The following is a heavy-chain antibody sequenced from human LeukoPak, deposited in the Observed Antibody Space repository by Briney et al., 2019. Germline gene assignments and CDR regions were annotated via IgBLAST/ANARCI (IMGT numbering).Heavy chain of an antibody. Sequence: SETLSLTCTVSGGSISSYYWSWIRQPPGKGLEWIGDIYYSGSTNYNPSLKSRVTISVDRPKNQFSLRLSSVTAADTAIYYCATMTYDSSGYIPRGAFDIRGQGTMVNVSS. CDR1: GGSISSYY. V-gene: IGHV4-59*08. J-gene: IGHJ3*02. CDR2: IYYSGST. CDR3: ATMTYDSSGYIPRGAFDI. D-gene: IGHD3-22*01.